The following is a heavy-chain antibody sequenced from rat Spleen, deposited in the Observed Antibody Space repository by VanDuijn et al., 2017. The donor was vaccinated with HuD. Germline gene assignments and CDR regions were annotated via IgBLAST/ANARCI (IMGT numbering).Heavy chain of an antibody. CDR3: ARCRLTTVAHYFDY. CDR1: GYSITSNY. Sequence: EVQLQESGPGLVKPSQSLSLTCPVTGYSITSNYWGWIRKFPGNKMEWVGHISYSGSITYNPSLKSRISITRDTSKNQFFLQLNSVTTEDTATYYCARCRLTTVAHYFDYWGQGVMVTVSS. D-gene: IGHD1-11*01. J-gene: IGHJ2*01. V-gene: IGHV3-1*01. CDR2: ISYSGSI.